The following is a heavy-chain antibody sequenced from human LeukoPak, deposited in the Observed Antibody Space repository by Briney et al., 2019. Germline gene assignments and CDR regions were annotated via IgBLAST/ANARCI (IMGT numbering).Heavy chain of an antibody. Sequence: AGGSLRLSCAASGFTFSSYAVSWVRQAPGKGLEWVSAISGSGGGTYYADSVKGRFTISRDNSKNTLYLQMNSLRAEDTAVYYCAKIGELSDYFDYWGQGTLVTVSS. CDR1: GFTFSSYA. V-gene: IGHV3-23*01. J-gene: IGHJ4*02. CDR2: ISGSGGGT. CDR3: AKIGELSDYFDY. D-gene: IGHD3-10*01.